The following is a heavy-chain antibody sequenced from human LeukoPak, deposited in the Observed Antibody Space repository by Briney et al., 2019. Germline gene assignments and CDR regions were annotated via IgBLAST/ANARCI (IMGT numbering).Heavy chain of an antibody. CDR3: ARDQVRLPYYYYYYMDV. D-gene: IGHD1-1*01. CDR2: IKQDGSEK. J-gene: IGHJ6*03. Sequence: PGGSLRLSCAASGFTFSSYWMSWVRQAPGKGLEWVANIKQDGSEKYYVDSVKGRFTISRDNAKNSLYLQMNSLRAEDTAVYYCARDQVRLPYYYYYYMDVWGKGTTVTISS. V-gene: IGHV3-7*01. CDR1: GFTFSSYW.